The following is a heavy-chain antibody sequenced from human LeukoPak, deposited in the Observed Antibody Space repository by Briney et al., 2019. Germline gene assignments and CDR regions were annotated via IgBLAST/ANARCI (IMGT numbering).Heavy chain of an antibody. CDR3: ARDWYYDSRQTSGY. V-gene: IGHV1-2*02. CDR1: GYTFTGYY. Sequence: ASVKVSCKASGYTFTGYYIHWVRQAPGQGLEWMGWINPNSGGTNYAQKFQGRVTMTRDTSISTAYMELSRLRSDDTAVYYCARDWYYDSRQTSGYWGQGTLVTVSS. D-gene: IGHD3-22*01. J-gene: IGHJ4*02. CDR2: INPNSGGT.